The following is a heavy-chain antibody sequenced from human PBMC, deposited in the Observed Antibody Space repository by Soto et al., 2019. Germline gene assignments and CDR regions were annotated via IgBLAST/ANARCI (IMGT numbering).Heavy chain of an antibody. V-gene: IGHV3-30-3*01. CDR3: AREVGLYAFDI. CDR2: ISYDGSNK. Sequence: GGSLRLSCAASGFTLSSYAMHWVRQAPGKGLEWVAVISYDGSNKYYADSVKGRFTISRDNSKNTLYLQMNSLRAEDTAVYYCAREVGLYAFDIWGQGTMVTVSS. D-gene: IGHD1-26*01. CDR1: GFTLSSYA. J-gene: IGHJ3*02.